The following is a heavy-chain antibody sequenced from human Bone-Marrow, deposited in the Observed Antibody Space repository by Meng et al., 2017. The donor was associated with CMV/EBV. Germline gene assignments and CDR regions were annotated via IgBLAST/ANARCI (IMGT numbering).Heavy chain of an antibody. CDR1: GFTVSSNY. J-gene: IGHJ4*02. CDR2: IYSGGST. D-gene: IGHD4-11*01. V-gene: IGHV3-53*01. Sequence: GESLKISCAASGFTVSSNYMSWVRQAPGKGLEWVSVIYSGGSTYYADSVKGRFTISRDTSKNTLYLQMNSLRAEDKALYYCARGPDYSYFDYWGQGTLVTVSS. CDR3: ARGPDYSYFDY.